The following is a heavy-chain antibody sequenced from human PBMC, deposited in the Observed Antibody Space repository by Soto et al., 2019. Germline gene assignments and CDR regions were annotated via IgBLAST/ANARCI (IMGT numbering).Heavy chain of an antibody. Sequence: QVQLVQSGAEVKKPGASVTVSCKTSGYTFSSIGISWVRQAPGQGLEWMGWISPHKGDTYYAPRLQGRVTMTTDTSTNTAYMELRSLRSDDTAVYFCARDLDGSGSYFTNYWGPGTLVTVSS. CDR3: ARDLDGSGSYFTNY. J-gene: IGHJ4*02. D-gene: IGHD3-10*01. CDR2: ISPHKGDT. CDR1: GYTFSSIG. V-gene: IGHV1-18*01.